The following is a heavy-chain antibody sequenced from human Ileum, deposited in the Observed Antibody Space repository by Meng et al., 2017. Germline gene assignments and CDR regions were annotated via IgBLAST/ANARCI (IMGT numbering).Heavy chain of an antibody. CDR3: ATNKNKKIDY. CDR2: IFHTGST. Sequence: VELEGAGPGLVEPSGTLSLTCGVSGDSISSSNWWNWVRQPPGKGLEWIGEIFHTGSTNYNPSLKSRVTISADKSKNQFSLNLSSVTAADTAVYYCATNKNKKIDYWGQGTLVTVSS. CDR1: GDSISSSNW. V-gene: IGHV4-4*02. J-gene: IGHJ4*02. D-gene: IGHD2/OR15-2a*01.